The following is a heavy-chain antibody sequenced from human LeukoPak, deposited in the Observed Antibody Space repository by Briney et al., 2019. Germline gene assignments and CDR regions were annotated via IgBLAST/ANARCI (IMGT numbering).Heavy chain of an antibody. Sequence: ASVKVSCKASGYTFTSYYMHWVRQAPGQGLEWMGIINPSGGSTSYAQKFQGRVTMTRDTSTSTVHMELSSLRAEDTAVYYCARDEAGYSSSWYSYERYYYYMDVWGKGTTVTVSS. CDR3: ARDEAGYSSSWYSYERYYYYMDV. CDR1: GYTFTSYY. D-gene: IGHD6-13*01. CDR2: INPSGGST. J-gene: IGHJ6*03. V-gene: IGHV1-46*01.